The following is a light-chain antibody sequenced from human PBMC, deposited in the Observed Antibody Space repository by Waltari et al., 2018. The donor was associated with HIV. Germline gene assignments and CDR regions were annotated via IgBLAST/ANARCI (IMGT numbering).Light chain of an antibody. CDR1: SSDGGGYDY. CDR3: ASYTSSSTVV. J-gene: IGLJ2*01. Sequence: HSALTQPASVSGSPGQSITISCTGTSSDGGGYDYVSWYQHYPGRAPKLMIYDVSHRPSGVANRFSASKSGNTASLTISGLQAEDEADYYCASYTSSSTVVFGGGTKLTVL. CDR2: DVS. V-gene: IGLV2-14*03.